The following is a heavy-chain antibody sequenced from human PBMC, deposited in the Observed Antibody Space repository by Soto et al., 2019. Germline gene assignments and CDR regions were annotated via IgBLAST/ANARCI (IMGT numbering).Heavy chain of an antibody. Sequence: QVQLQQWGAGLLKPSETLSLTCAVYGGSFSGYYWSWIRQPPGKGLEWIGEINHSGSTNYNPSLKSRVTISEDTFKNQFHLQLSSVTAADTAVYYCARGAAQWLVRASWFDPWGQGTLVTVSS. CDR2: INHSGST. J-gene: IGHJ5*02. V-gene: IGHV4-34*01. D-gene: IGHD6-19*01. CDR1: GGSFSGYY. CDR3: ARGAAQWLVRASWFDP.